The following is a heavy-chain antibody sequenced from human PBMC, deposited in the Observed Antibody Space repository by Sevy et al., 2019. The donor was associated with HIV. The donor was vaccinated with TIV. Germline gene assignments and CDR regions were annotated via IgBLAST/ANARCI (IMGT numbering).Heavy chain of an antibody. Sequence: GGSLRVSCAASGLNFSKYSFNWVRQAPEKGLEWISHISRSGTTTYYAESVKGRFPVARANANNSLYLQMSSLRDEDTAVYYWARDYDFCSGYTALSYYSLYYYYGMDVSGQGTTVTV. CDR1: GLNFSKYS. D-gene: IGHD3-3*01. J-gene: IGHJ6*02. CDR3: ARDYDFCSGYTALSYYSLYYYYGMDV. V-gene: IGHV3-48*02. CDR2: ISRSGTTT.